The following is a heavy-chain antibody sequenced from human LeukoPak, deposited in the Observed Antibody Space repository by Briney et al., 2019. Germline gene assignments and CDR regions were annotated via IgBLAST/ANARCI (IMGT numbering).Heavy chain of an antibody. CDR2: ISGSGGST. D-gene: IGHD2-2*01. CDR3: AGYCSSTSCHNWFDP. Sequence: GGSLRLSCVASGFSFTTHAMGWVRQAPGKGLEWVSHISGSGGSTKYSGSVKGRFTISRDNAKNSLYLQMNSLRAEDTAVYYCAGYCSSTSCHNWFDPWGQGTLVTVSS. J-gene: IGHJ5*02. V-gene: IGHV3-23*01. CDR1: GFSFTTHA.